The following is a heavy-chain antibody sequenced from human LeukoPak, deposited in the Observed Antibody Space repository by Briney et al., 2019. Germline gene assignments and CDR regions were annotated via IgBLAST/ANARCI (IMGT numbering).Heavy chain of an antibody. J-gene: IGHJ5*01. D-gene: IGHD2-2*01. CDR3: AKEPREYCSSTSCPNWFDS. CDR1: GFTFSDYY. CDR2: ISSSGSTI. Sequence: PGGSLRLSCAASGFTFSDYYMSWIRQAPGKGLEWVSYISSSGSTIYYADSVKGRFTISRDNAKNSLYLQMNSLRAEDTAVYYCAKEPREYCSSTSCPNWFDSWGQGTLVTVPS. V-gene: IGHV3-11*01.